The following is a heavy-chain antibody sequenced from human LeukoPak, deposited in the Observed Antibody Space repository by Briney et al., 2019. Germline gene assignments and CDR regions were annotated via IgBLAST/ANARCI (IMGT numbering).Heavy chain of an antibody. D-gene: IGHD6-13*01. V-gene: IGHV1-3*01. CDR1: GYTFTSYA. CDR2: INAGNGNT. Sequence: ASVKVSCKASGYTFTSYAMHWVRQAPGQRPEWMGWINAGNGNTKYSQKFQGRVTITRDTSASTAYMELSSLRSDDTAVYYCAREGYSSSWRDFDYWGQGTLVTVSS. CDR3: AREGYSSSWRDFDY. J-gene: IGHJ4*02.